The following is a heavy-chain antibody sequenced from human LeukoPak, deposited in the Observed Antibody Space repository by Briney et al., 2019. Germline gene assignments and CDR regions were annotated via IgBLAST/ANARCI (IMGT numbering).Heavy chain of an antibody. CDR1: DGSISSGDYY. D-gene: IGHD6-13*01. V-gene: IGHV4-61*08. CDR2: IYYSGST. CDR3: ARGHSSPTLFDY. J-gene: IGHJ4*02. Sequence: SETLSLTCTVSDGSISSGDYYWSWIRQLPGKGLEWIGYIYYSGSTNYNPSLKSRVTISVDTSKNQFSLKLSSVTAADTAVYYCARGHSSPTLFDYWGQGTLVTVSS.